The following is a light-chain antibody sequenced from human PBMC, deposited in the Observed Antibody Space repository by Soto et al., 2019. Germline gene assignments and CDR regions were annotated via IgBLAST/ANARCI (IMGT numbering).Light chain of an antibody. J-gene: IGLJ1*01. CDR3: CSYAGSYSYV. CDR1: SSDVGGYNY. CDR2: DVT. V-gene: IGLV2-11*01. Sequence: QSVLTQPRSVSGSPGQSVAISCTGTSSDVGGYNYVSWYQQHPGKAPKLMIYDVTKRPSGVPDRFSASKSGNTASLTISGLQADDEADYPCCSYAGSYSYVFGTGTKVTVL.